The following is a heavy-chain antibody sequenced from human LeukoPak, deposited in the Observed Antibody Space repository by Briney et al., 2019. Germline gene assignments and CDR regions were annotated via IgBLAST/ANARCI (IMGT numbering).Heavy chain of an antibody. CDR3: ARDRPGIAVAGNNPSDY. Sequence: PGGSLRLSCAASGFIFPTYGMHWVRQAPGKGLEWVACIYPDGDNKDYADSVKGRFIISRDNFKNILFLQMNSLRSDDTAVYYCARDRPGIAVAGNNPSDYWGQGTLVTVSS. J-gene: IGHJ4*02. CDR1: GFIFPTYG. D-gene: IGHD6-19*01. V-gene: IGHV3-30*19. CDR2: IYPDGDNK.